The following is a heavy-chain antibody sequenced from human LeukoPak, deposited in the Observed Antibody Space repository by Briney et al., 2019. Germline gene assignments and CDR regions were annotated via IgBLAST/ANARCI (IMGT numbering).Heavy chain of an antibody. D-gene: IGHD4/OR15-4a*01. CDR1: GYTLTELS. Sequence: GASVKVSCKVSGYTLTELSMHWVRQAPGRGGEWMGGFDPEDGETIYAQKFQGRVTMTEDTSTDTAYMELSSLRSEDTAVYYCAVLAAGRFDPWGQGTLVTVSS. J-gene: IGHJ5*02. V-gene: IGHV1-24*01. CDR3: AVLAAGRFDP. CDR2: FDPEDGET.